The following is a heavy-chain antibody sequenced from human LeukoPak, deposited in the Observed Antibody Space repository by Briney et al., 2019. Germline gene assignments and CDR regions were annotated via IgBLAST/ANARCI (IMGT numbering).Heavy chain of an antibody. V-gene: IGHV3-53*01. D-gene: IGHD3-22*01. CDR1: GFTVSSNY. CDR3: ASYYDSSGNAFDI. CDR2: IYSGGST. Sequence: GGSLRLSCAASGFTVSSNYMSWVRQAPGKGLEWVSVIYSGGSTSYADSVKGRFTISRDNSKNTLYLHMNSLRAKDTDVYYCASYYDSSGNAFDIWGQGTMVTVSS. J-gene: IGHJ3*02.